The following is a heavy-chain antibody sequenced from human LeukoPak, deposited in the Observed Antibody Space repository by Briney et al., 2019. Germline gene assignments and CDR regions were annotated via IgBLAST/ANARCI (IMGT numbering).Heavy chain of an antibody. CDR3: AKDSRISNYYGSGSYYGMDV. CDR1: GFTFSSYG. V-gene: IGHV3-30*18. Sequence: QPGGSLRLSCAASGFTFSSYGMHWVRQAPGKGLEWVAVISYDGSNKYYADSVKGRFTISRDNSKNTLYLQMNSLRAEDTAVYYCAKDSRISNYYGSGSYYGMDVWGQGTAVTVSS. D-gene: IGHD3-10*01. J-gene: IGHJ6*02. CDR2: ISYDGSNK.